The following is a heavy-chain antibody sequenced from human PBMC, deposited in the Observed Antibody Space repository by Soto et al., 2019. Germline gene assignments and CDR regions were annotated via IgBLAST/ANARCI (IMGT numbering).Heavy chain of an antibody. V-gene: IGHV1-69*13. CDR1: GGTFSSYA. CDR2: IIPIFGTA. Sequence: SVKVSCKASGGTFSSYAISWVRQAPGQGLEWMGGIIPIFGTANYAQKFQGRVTITADESTSTAYMELSSLRSEDTAVYYCARARLPGITIFGVVPEDFKNAYYYYYGMDVWGQGTTVTVSS. J-gene: IGHJ6*02. CDR3: ARARLPGITIFGVVPEDFKNAYYYYYGMDV. D-gene: IGHD3-3*01.